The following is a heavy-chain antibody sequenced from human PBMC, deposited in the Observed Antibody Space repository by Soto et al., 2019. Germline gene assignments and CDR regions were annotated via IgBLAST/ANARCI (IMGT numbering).Heavy chain of an antibody. J-gene: IGHJ6*01. Sequence: ASFKYSGKASGYSFSYYGICWVGEAPGQGLEWMGWISTYNADTDYQQKVQGRVTMTTDTSTSTAYLELRSLSSGDMVLYYCARDRGYYVSTAYLGRDLFVRGQ. CDR1: GYSFSYYG. CDR2: ISTYNADT. CDR3: ARDRGYYVSTAYLGRDLFV. V-gene: IGHV1-18*03. D-gene: IGHD3-22*01.